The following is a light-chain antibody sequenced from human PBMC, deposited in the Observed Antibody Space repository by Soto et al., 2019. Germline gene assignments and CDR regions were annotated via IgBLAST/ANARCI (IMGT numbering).Light chain of an antibody. CDR2: DAS. CDR1: QDISYY. J-gene: IGKJ4*01. Sequence: DIQMTQSPSSLSASVGDRVTITCQASQDISYYLNWYQQIPGKAPKLLIYDASNLQTVVPSRFSGSGSGTDFTFTISSLQPEDIATYYCQQYDNLSLTFGGGTKVEIK. CDR3: QQYDNLSLT. V-gene: IGKV1-33*01.